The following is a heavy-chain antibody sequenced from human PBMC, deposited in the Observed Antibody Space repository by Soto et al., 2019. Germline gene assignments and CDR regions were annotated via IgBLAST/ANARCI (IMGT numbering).Heavy chain of an antibody. CDR1: GGTFSSYA. D-gene: IGHD3-22*01. J-gene: IGHJ6*02. Sequence: QVQLVQSGAEVKKPGSSVKVSCKASGGTFSSYAISWVRQAPGQGLEWMGGIIPIFGTANYAQKFQGRVTITADESTSTGYMELGSMRSEDTAVYYCASGEYYDSSGYYYYYYYGMDVWGQGTTVTVSS. CDR2: IIPIFGTA. CDR3: ASGEYYDSSGYYYYYYYGMDV. V-gene: IGHV1-69*01.